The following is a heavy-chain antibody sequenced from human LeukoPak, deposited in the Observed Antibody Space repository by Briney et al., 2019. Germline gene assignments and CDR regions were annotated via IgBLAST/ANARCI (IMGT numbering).Heavy chain of an antibody. Sequence: GGSLRLSCAASGFSFSTQRMHWVRQAPGKGLEWVSVIYSGGSTYYADSVKGRFTISRDNSKNTLYLQMNSLRAEDTAVYYCAREGDGYNIFDYWGQGTLVTVSS. V-gene: IGHV3-53*01. J-gene: IGHJ4*02. CDR3: AREGDGYNIFDY. CDR2: IYSGGST. D-gene: IGHD5-24*01. CDR1: GFSFSTQR.